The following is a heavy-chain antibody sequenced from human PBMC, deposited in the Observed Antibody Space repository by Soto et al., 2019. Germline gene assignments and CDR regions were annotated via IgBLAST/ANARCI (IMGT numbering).Heavy chain of an antibody. D-gene: IGHD5-18*01. Sequence: EVQLVESGGGLVQPGGSLKLSCAASGFTFSGSAMHWVRQASGKGLEWVGRIRSKANSYATAYAASVKGGFTISRDDSKNTAYLQMNSLKTEDTAVYYCTRHTAMADWGQGTLVTVSS. CDR2: IRSKANSYAT. V-gene: IGHV3-73*01. J-gene: IGHJ4*02. CDR1: GFTFSGSA. CDR3: TRHTAMAD.